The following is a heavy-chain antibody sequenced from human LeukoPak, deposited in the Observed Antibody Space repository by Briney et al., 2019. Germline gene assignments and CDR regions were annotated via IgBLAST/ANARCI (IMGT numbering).Heavy chain of an antibody. CDR1: GFTLSRYS. CDR3: AREHLGVAAADY. D-gene: IGHD6-19*01. V-gene: IGHV3-21*01. Sequence: GGSLRLSCAASGFTLSRYSMNWVRQAPGKGLEWVSSISTSSSYIYYADSVKGRFTISRDNAKNSVYLQMNSLRAEDTAVYYCAREHLGVAAADYWGQGTLVTVSS. CDR2: ISTSSSYI. J-gene: IGHJ4*02.